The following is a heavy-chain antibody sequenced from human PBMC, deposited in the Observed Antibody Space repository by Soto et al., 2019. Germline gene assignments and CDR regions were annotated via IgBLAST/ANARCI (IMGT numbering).Heavy chain of an antibody. CDR3: ASHDPGARFDP. V-gene: IGHV1-2*02. CDR1: RYIFTAYF. D-gene: IGHD1-1*01. J-gene: IGHJ5*02. Sequence: QVQLVQSGAEVKKTGASVKVSCKAPRYIFTAYFMHWVRQAPGQGLEWMGWINPNNGATHYGLSFQGRVSMTRDTTISTAYMELSSLSSGDTAVYYCASHDPGARFDPWGQGTLVIVSS. CDR2: INPNNGAT.